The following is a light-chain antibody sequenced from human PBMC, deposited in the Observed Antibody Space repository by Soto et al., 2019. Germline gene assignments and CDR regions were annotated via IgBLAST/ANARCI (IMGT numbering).Light chain of an antibody. Sequence: DIQTTQSPSTLSASVGDRVTITCRASQSISSWLAWYQQKPGKAPKLLIYKASSLESGVPSRFSGSGSGTEFTLTISSLQPDDFATYYCQQYNRYWTFGQGTKVEIK. J-gene: IGKJ1*01. V-gene: IGKV1-5*03. CDR2: KAS. CDR3: QQYNRYWT. CDR1: QSISSW.